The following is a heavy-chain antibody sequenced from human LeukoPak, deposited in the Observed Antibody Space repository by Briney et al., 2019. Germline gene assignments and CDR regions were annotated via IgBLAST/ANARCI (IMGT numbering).Heavy chain of an antibody. V-gene: IGHV3-48*01. J-gene: IGHJ4*02. D-gene: IGHD2-2*01. Sequence: GGSLRLSCAASGSTFSSYSMNWVRQAPGKGLEWVSYISSSSSTIYDADSLKCRFTISRDDAENSLYLQMNSLRAEDTAVYYCARDSSVTAAPIDYWGRGTLVTVSS. CDR3: ARDSSVTAAPIDY. CDR1: GSTFSSYS. CDR2: ISSSSSTI.